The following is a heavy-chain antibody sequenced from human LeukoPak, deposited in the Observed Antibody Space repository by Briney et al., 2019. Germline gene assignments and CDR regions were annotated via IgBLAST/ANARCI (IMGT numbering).Heavy chain of an antibody. V-gene: IGHV4-30-4*08. J-gene: IGHJ4*02. CDR2: IYYSGST. CDR1: GGSLSSGDYY. Sequence: SQTLSLTCTVSGGSLSSGDYYWSWIRQPPGKGLEWIGYIYYSGSTYYNPSLKSRVTISVDTSKNQFSLKLSSVTAAYTAVYYCARGRYCSGGSCADYWGQGTLVTVSS. D-gene: IGHD2-15*01. CDR3: ARGRYCSGGSCADY.